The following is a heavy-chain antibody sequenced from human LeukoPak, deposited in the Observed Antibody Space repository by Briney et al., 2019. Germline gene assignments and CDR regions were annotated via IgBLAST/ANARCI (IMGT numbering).Heavy chain of an antibody. CDR2: MSGNGGST. D-gene: IGHD6-19*01. V-gene: IGHV3-23*01. Sequence: PGGSLRLSCAASGFTFSSYALNWVRQAPGTGLEWVSVMSGNGGSTYYAGSVNGRFAISRDNSKNTLYLQMNSLRAEDAAVYYCARSLIRSTGWYDYWGQGTLVTVSS. CDR1: GFTFSSYA. CDR3: ARSLIRSTGWYDY. J-gene: IGHJ4*02.